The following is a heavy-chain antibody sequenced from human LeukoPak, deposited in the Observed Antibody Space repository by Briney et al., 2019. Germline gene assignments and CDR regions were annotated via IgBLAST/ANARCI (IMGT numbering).Heavy chain of an antibody. CDR2: ISGTGGAT. J-gene: IGHJ5*01. CDR1: GFTFRNYA. Sequence: PGGSLRLSCVASGFTFRNYAMSWVSQAPGKGLQWVSQISGTGGATWYAGFARDRFTISRDNSKKTLYLQMSGLRVEDTAMYYCVKDPRDTYGTNWFVSWGQGTLLIVSS. CDR3: VKDPRDTYGTNWFVS. D-gene: IGHD2-21*01. V-gene: IGHV3-23*01.